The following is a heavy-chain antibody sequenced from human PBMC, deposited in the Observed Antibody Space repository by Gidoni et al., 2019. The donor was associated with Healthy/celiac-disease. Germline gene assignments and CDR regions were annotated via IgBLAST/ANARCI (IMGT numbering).Heavy chain of an antibody. Sequence: QVQLVQSGAEVKKPGASVKVSCMASGYTFTSYDINWVRQATGQWLEWMGWMTPNSGNTGYAQKSQGRVTMTRNTSISTAYMELSSLRSEDTAVYDCARAPDFWSGYYIGYYYYMDVWGKGTTVTVSS. CDR2: MTPNSGNT. V-gene: IGHV1-8*01. J-gene: IGHJ6*03. CDR1: GYTFTSYD. D-gene: IGHD3-3*01. CDR3: ARAPDFWSGYYIGYYYYMDV.